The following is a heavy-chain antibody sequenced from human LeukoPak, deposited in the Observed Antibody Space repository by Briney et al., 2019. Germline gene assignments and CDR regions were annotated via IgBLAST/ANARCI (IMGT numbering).Heavy chain of an antibody. Sequence: GGSLRLSCAVSGFSFTNFWMSWVRQAPGRGLEWVAFIRYDGSNKYYADSVKGRFTISRDNSKNTLYLQMNSLRAEDTAVYYCAKPSDYGGNYDAFDIWGQGTMVTVSS. D-gene: IGHD4-23*01. J-gene: IGHJ3*02. CDR3: AKPSDYGGNYDAFDI. V-gene: IGHV3-30*02. CDR1: GFSFTNFW. CDR2: IRYDGSNK.